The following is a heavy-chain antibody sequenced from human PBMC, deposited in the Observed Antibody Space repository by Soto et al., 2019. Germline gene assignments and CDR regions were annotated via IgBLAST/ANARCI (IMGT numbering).Heavy chain of an antibody. CDR3: ARDGYYDILTGYPDYYGMDV. CDR1: GYTFTSYG. J-gene: IGHJ6*02. V-gene: IGHV1-18*01. D-gene: IGHD3-9*01. CDR2: ISAYNGNT. Sequence: ASVKVSCKASGYTFTSYGISWVRQAPGQGLEWMGWISAYNGNTNYAQKLQGRVTMTTDTSTSTAYMELRSLRSDDTAVYYCARDGYYDILTGYPDYYGMDVWGQGTTVTV.